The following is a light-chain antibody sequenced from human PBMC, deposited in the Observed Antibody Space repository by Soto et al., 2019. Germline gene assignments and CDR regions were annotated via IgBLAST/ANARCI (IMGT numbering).Light chain of an antibody. CDR1: RDVSSY. V-gene: IGKV1-9*01. Sequence: IQMTQSPSSLSATVGDRVTITCRASRDVSSYLVWYQQKPGKAPELLIYAASTLQSGVPLRFSGSGSGTEFTLTSSSLQPEDVATYYCQQRSYYPRTFGQGTKLDI. CDR3: QQRSYYPRT. CDR2: AAS. J-gene: IGKJ2*01.